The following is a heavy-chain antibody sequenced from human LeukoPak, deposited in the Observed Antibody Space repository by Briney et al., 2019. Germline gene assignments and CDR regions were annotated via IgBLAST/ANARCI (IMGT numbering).Heavy chain of an antibody. CDR3: ARGIAAAANYFDY. Sequence: GGSLRLSCAAAAFTCSAYYMSCIRQAPGKGLEWVSYISTTSSYTNHADSVKGRFTISRDNAKNSLYLKMNSLRGEDTAVYYCARGIAAAANYFDYWGQGTLVTVSS. J-gene: IGHJ4*02. CDR2: ISTTSSYT. D-gene: IGHD6-13*01. V-gene: IGHV3-11*05. CDR1: AFTCSAYY.